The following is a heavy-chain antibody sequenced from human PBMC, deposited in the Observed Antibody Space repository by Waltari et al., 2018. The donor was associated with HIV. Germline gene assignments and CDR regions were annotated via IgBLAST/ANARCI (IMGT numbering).Heavy chain of an antibody. D-gene: IGHD3-9*01. CDR3: ARAVLRYFDNWFDP. Sequence: QVQLQESGPGLVKPSETLSLTCAVSGYPISSGYSWGWIRQPPGKGLEWIGSLYHSGDTYYNPSLKSRISISLDTSKNHFSLKLSSVTAADTAVYFCARAVLRYFDNWFDPWGQGTLVTVS. CDR1: GYPISSGYS. V-gene: IGHV4-38-2*01. CDR2: LYHSGDT. J-gene: IGHJ5*02.